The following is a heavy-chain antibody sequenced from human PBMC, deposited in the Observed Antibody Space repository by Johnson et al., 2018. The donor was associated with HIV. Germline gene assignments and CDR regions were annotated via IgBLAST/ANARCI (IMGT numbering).Heavy chain of an antibody. CDR2: IKQDGSEK. CDR1: GFTFSNYW. Sequence: EVQLVESGGGLVQPGGSPRLSCGGSGFTFSNYWMSWVRQAPGKGLEWVANIKQDGSEKTYVDSVTGRFIISRDNAKDSLYLQMNSLRAEDTAVYYCARSIMGAGPFDIWGQGTMVSVSS. J-gene: IGHJ3*02. V-gene: IGHV3-7*05. CDR3: ARSIMGAGPFDI.